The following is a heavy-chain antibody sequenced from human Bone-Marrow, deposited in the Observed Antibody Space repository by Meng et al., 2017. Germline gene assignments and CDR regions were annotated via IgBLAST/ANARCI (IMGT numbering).Heavy chain of an antibody. V-gene: IGHV1-8*02. D-gene: IGHD5-18*01. CDR3: ARSGIQLWLYY. Sequence: QVALVLSWAEVKKPGASVKVSCKASGYTFTGYYMHWVRQATGQGLEWMGWMNPNSGNTGYAQKFQGRVTMTRNTSISTAYMELSSLRSEDTAVYYCARSGIQLWLYYWGQGTLVTVSS. J-gene: IGHJ4*02. CDR1: GYTFTGYY. CDR2: MNPNSGNT.